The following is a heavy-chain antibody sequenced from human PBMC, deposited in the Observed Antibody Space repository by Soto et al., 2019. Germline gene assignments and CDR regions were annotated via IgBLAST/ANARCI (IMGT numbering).Heavy chain of an antibody. CDR3: AKSRVFIGAIVTLLDS. Sequence: EVQLLESGGGLVQPGGSLTLSCATSGFTFSSYAMVWVRQAAEKGLEWVASISNNGDTAYYADSVKGRFTISRGNSEYSLYLQMSGLRAVDTALYFCAKSRVFIGAIVTLLDSWGQGTQVTVSS. J-gene: IGHJ4*02. CDR2: ISNNGDTA. D-gene: IGHD3-16*02. CDR1: GFTFSSYA. V-gene: IGHV3-23*01.